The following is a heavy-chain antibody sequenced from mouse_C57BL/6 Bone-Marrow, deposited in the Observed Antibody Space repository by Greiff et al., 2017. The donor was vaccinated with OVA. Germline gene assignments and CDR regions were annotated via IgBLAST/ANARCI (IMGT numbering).Heavy chain of an antibody. D-gene: IGHD4-1*01. CDR2: INPGSGGT. CDR3: AELGGVFAY. CDR1: GYAFTNYL. Sequence: VQLQQSGAELVRPGTSVKVSCKASGYAFTNYLIEWVKQRPGQGLEWIGVINPGSGGTNYNEKFKGKATLTAEKSSSTAYMQLSSLTSEDSAVYVCAELGGVFAYWGQGTLVTVSA. J-gene: IGHJ3*01. V-gene: IGHV1-54*01.